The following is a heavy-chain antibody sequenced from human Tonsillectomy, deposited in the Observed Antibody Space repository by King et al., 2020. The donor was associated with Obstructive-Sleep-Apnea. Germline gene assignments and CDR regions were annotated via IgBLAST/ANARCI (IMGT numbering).Heavy chain of an antibody. Sequence: VQLVESGGGLVQPGRSLRLSCAASGFTFDDYAMHWVRQAPGKGLEWVSGISWNSCSIGYADSVKGRFTISRDNAKNSLYLQMNSLRAEDTGLYYCAKGNDIMTGYYLGDAFDIWGQGTMVTVSS. D-gene: IGHD3-9*01. CDR1: GFTFDDYA. CDR3: AKGNDIMTGYYLGDAFDI. V-gene: IGHV3-9*01. CDR2: ISWNSCSI. J-gene: IGHJ3*02.